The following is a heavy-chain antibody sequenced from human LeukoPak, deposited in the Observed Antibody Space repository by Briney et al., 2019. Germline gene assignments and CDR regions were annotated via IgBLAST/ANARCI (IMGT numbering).Heavy chain of an antibody. D-gene: IGHD5-12*01. CDR3: ARGGPDSGYDYYFDY. Sequence: SETLSLTCSVSGGSINYYYWTWLRHPAGKGLEWIGRVYSSGITSYNPSLKSRVTMSVDTSKNQFSLKLSSVTAADTAVYYCARGGPDSGYDYYFDYWGQGTLVTVSS. CDR1: GGSINYYY. J-gene: IGHJ4*02. V-gene: IGHV4-4*07. CDR2: VYSSGIT.